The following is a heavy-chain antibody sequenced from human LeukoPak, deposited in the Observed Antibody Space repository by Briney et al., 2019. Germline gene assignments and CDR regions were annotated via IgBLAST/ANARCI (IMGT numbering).Heavy chain of an antibody. J-gene: IGHJ4*02. CDR3: ARGGGDYGGKGFGY. D-gene: IGHD4-23*01. V-gene: IGHV7-4-1*02. CDR1: GYTFTTYA. CDR2: INTDTGNP. Sequence: ASVKVSCKASGYTFTTYAMNWVRQAPGQGLEWMGWINTDTGNPTYAQGFTGRFVFSLDTSVSTAYLQISSLKAEDTAVYYCARGGGDYGGKGFGYWGQGTLVTVSS.